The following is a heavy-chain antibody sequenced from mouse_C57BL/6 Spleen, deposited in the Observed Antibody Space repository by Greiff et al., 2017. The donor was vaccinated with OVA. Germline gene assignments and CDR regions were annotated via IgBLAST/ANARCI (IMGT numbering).Heavy chain of an antibody. CDR3: ATYYYGSSPMDY. CDR1: GFTFSDYG. CDR2: ISSGSSTI. D-gene: IGHD1-1*01. Sequence: EVKLEESGGGLVKPGGSLKLSCAASGFTFSDYGMHWVRQAPEKGLEWVAYISSGSSTIYYADTVKGRFTISRDNAKNTLFLQMPSLRSEDTAMYYCATYYYGSSPMDYWGQGTSVTVSS. J-gene: IGHJ4*01. V-gene: IGHV5-17*01.